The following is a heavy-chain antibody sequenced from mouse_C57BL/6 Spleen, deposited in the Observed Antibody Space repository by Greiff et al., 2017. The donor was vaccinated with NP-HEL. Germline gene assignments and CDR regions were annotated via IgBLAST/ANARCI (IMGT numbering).Heavy chain of an antibody. CDR2: ISSGSSTI. CDR1: GFTFSDYG. D-gene: IGHD2-4*01. CDR3: AREDYDYDVFDV. J-gene: IGHJ1*03. Sequence: EVQLQESGGGLVKPGGSLKLSCAASGFTFSDYGMHWVRQAPEKGLEWVAYISSGSSTIYYADTVKGRFTISRDNAKNTLFLQMTSLRSEDTAMYYCAREDYDYDVFDVWGTGTTVTVSS. V-gene: IGHV5-17*01.